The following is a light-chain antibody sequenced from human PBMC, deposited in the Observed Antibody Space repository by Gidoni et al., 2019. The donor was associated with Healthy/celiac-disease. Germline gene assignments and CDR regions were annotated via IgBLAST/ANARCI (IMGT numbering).Light chain of an antibody. J-gene: IGKJ4*01. CDR1: QSVSSY. CDR3: QQRSNWPLT. V-gene: IGKV3-11*01. CDR2: DAS. Sequence: ECVLTQSPATLSLSPGERATLSCRASQSVSSYLAWYQQKPGQAPRLLIDDASNRATGIPARCSGSGAGTDFTLTISSLEHEDVAVYYCQQRSNWPLTFGGGTKVEIK.